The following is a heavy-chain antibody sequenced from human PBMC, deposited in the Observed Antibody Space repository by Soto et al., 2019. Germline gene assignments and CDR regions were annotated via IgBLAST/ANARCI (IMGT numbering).Heavy chain of an antibody. D-gene: IGHD5-18*01. CDR2: TYYRSKWYN. J-gene: IGHJ4*02. CDR1: GDSVSSNSAA. CDR3: ARGGYSYGLTDRGYDY. V-gene: IGHV6-1*01. Sequence: PSQTLSLTCAISGDSVSSNSAAWNWIRQSPSRGLEWLGRTYYRSKWYNDYAVSVKSRITINPDTSKNQFSLQLNSVTPEDTAAYYCARGGYSYGLTDRGYDYWGQGTLVTVSS.